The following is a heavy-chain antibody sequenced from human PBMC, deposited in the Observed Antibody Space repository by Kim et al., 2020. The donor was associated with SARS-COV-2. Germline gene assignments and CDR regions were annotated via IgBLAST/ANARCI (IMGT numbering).Heavy chain of an antibody. CDR1: GGSISSSSYY. J-gene: IGHJ5*02. CDR2: IYYSGST. V-gene: IGHV4-39*01. Sequence: SETLSLTCTVSGGSISSSSYYWGWIRQPPGKGLEWIGSIYYSGSTYYNPSLKSRVTISVDTSKNQFSLKLSSVTAADTAVYYCARPQTREYYYDSSGYYTWFDPWGQGTLVTVSS. D-gene: IGHD3-22*01. CDR3: ARPQTREYYYDSSGYYTWFDP.